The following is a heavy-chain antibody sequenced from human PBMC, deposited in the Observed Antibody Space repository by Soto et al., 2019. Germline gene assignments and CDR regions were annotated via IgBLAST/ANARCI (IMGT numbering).Heavy chain of an antibody. CDR1: GGSISSYY. Sequence: SETLSLTCTVSGGSISSYYWSWIRQPPGKGLEWIGYIYYSGSTNYNPSLKSRVTISVDTSKNQFSLKLSSVTAADTAVYYCARHSYYDSSGYYYFDYWGQGTLVTVS. J-gene: IGHJ4*02. D-gene: IGHD3-22*01. CDR3: ARHSYYDSSGYYYFDY. CDR2: IYYSGST. V-gene: IGHV4-59*08.